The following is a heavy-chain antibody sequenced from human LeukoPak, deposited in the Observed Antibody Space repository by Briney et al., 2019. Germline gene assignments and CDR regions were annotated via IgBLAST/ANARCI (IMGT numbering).Heavy chain of an antibody. CDR2: ISYDGSDK. V-gene: IGHV3-30*18. CDR3: ANGGAYYSGGYYGTWAY. J-gene: IGHJ4*02. D-gene: IGHD3-22*01. CDR1: GFTFRSYA. Sequence: PGGSLRLSCAASGFTFRSYAMHWVRQAPGKGLEWVAVISYDGSDKYYADSVKGRFTISRDNSKNTLYLQMNSLRAEDTAVYYCANGGAYYSGGYYGTWAYWGQGTLVTVSS.